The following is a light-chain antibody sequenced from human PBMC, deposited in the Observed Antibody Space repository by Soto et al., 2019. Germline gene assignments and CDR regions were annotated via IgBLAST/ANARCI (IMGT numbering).Light chain of an antibody. V-gene: IGLV2-8*01. CDR3: SSYAGSNNLVV. Sequence: QSALTQPPSASGSPGQSVTISCTGTSSDVGGYNYVSWYQQHPGKAPKLMIYEVSKRPSGVPDRFSGSKSGNTASLTVSGXQAXDXAXXYCSSYAGSNNLVVFGGGTKLTVL. CDR2: EVS. CDR1: SSDVGGYNY. J-gene: IGLJ2*01.